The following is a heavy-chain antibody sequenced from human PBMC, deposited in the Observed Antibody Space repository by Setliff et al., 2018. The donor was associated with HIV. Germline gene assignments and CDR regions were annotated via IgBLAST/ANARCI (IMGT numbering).Heavy chain of an antibody. D-gene: IGHD5-12*01. CDR1: DYSMRSGYY. J-gene: IGHJ4*02. CDR3: ARRSGFALDY. Sequence: SETLSLTCTDSDYSMRSGYYWGWIRQPPGKGLEWIGSVYHSGSTFFNPSLKSRVTISVDTSKNQFSLKLSSVTAADTAVYYCARRSGFALDYWGQGTLVTVSS. CDR2: VYHSGST. V-gene: IGHV4-38-2*02.